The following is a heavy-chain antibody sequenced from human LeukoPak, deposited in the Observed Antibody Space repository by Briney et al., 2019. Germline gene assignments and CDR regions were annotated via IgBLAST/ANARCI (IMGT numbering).Heavy chain of an antibody. CDR3: ARGYCSSTSCYPGNWFDP. CDR2: IRSKANSYAT. CDR1: GFTFSGST. V-gene: IGHV3-73*01. J-gene: IGHJ5*02. D-gene: IGHD2-2*01. Sequence: GGSLRLSCAASGFTFSGSTMYWVGQASGKGLEWVGRIRSKANSYATAYAASVRGRFTISRDDSKNTLYLQMNSLRAEDTAVYYCARGYCSSTSCYPGNWFDPWGQGTLVTVSS.